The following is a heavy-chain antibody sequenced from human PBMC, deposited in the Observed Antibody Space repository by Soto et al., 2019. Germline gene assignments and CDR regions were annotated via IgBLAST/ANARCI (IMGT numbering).Heavy chain of an antibody. V-gene: IGHV4-59*01. CDR1: GGSISSYY. D-gene: IGHD6-19*01. J-gene: IGHJ4*02. CDR3: ARFGIAVAWFDY. Sequence: SETLSLTCTVSGGSISSYYWSWIRQPPGKGLEWIGFIYYSGGTNYNPSLKSRVTISVDTSKNQFSLKLSSVTAADTAVYYCARFGIAVAWFDYWGQGTLVTVSS. CDR2: IYYSGGT.